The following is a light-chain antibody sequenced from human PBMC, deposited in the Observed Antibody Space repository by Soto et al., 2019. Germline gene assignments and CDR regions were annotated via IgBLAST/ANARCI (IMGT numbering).Light chain of an antibody. J-gene: IGKJ2*01. CDR2: GES. CDR1: QSVSSN. Sequence: EIVMTQSPATLSVSPGERAALSCRASQSVSSNFAWYQQKPGQAPRLLIYGESTRATGIPARFSGSGSGTEFTLTSSSLQSEDVAVYYCQQYNNWPYTFGQGTKLEIK. CDR3: QQYNNWPYT. V-gene: IGKV3-15*01.